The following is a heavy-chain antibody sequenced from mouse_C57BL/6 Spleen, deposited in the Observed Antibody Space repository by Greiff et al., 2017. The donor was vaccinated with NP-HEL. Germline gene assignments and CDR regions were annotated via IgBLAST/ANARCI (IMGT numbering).Heavy chain of an antibody. Sequence: EVQLQQSGPELVKPGASVKMSCKASGYTFPDYNMHWVKQSHGKSLEWIGYINPNNGGTSYNQKFKGKATLTVNKSSSTAYMELRSLTSEDSAVYYCASNDYDGGFAYWGQGTLVTVSA. V-gene: IGHV1-22*01. J-gene: IGHJ3*01. CDR3: ASNDYDGGFAY. CDR2: INPNNGGT. CDR1: GYTFPDYN. D-gene: IGHD2-4*01.